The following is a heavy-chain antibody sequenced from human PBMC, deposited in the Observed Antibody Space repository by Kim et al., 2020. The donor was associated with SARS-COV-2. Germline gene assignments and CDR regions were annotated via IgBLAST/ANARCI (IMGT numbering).Heavy chain of an antibody. V-gene: IGHV3-23*01. D-gene: IGHD6-25*01. Sequence: GGSLRLSCAASGFIFSSYSMSWVRQAPGKGLEWVSVIGGSGGTTFYADSVKGRFTISRDNSKNTLFLQMNGLRAEDTAIYYCAKDPGYCSGATCSSDWGQGTLVTVSS. J-gene: IGHJ4*02. CDR3: AKDPGYCSGATCSSD. CDR1: GFIFSSYS. CDR2: IGGSGGTT.